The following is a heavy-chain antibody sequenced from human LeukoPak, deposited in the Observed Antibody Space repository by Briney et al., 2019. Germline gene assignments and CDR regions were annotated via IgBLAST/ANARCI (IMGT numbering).Heavy chain of an antibody. Sequence: SETLSLTCAVSGGSIRSSNLWSWVRQPPGKGLEWMGEIYHTGNTNYNPSLKSRVTISVDKSKNQFSLKLSSVTAADTAVYYCATETYYDSTGPHFDYWRQGPRLTVSS. CDR3: ATETYYDSTGPHFDY. CDR1: GGSIRSSNL. CDR2: IYHTGNT. V-gene: IGHV4-4*02. J-gene: IGHJ4*02. D-gene: IGHD3-22*01.